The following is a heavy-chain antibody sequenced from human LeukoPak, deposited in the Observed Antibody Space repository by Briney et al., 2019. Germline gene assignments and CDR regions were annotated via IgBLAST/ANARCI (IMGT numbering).Heavy chain of an antibody. CDR1: GYTLTELS. V-gene: IGHV1-24*01. J-gene: IGHJ1*01. Sequence: GASVKVSCKVSGYTLTELSMHWVRQAPGKGLEWMGGFDPEDGETIYAQKFQGRVTMTEDTSTDTAYMELSSLRSEDTAVYYCASGGPSLLVVPAAQPFQHWGQGTLVTVSS. D-gene: IGHD2-2*01. CDR3: ASGGPSLLVVPAAQPFQH. CDR2: FDPEDGET.